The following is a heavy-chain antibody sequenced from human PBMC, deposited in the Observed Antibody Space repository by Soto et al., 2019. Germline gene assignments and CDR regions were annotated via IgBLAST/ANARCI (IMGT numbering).Heavy chain of an antibody. V-gene: IGHV3-11*01. CDR3: ARNAEIAGVIVSLGGEGVYYYMDV. CDR1: GFTFSDYY. J-gene: IGHJ6*03. CDR2: ISSSGSTI. Sequence: QVQLVESGGGLVKPGGSLRLSCAASGFTFSDYYMSWIRQAPGKGLEWVSYISSSGSTIYYADSVKGRFTISRDNAKNSLYLQMNSLRAEDTAVYYCARNAEIAGVIVSLGGEGVYYYMDVWGKGTTVTVSS. D-gene: IGHD3-16*02.